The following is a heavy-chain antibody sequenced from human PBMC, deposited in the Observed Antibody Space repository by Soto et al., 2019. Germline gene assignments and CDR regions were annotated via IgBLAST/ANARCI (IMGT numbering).Heavy chain of an antibody. CDR2: IKSKTDGGTT. D-gene: IGHD3-3*01. J-gene: IGHJ6*02. CDR1: GFTFSNPW. Sequence: PGGSLRHPYTASGFTFSNPWMSWVRQAPGKGLEWVGRIKSKTDGGTTDYAAPVKGRFTISRDDSKNTLYLQMNSLKTEDTAVYYCTTDQASYYDFWSGYSPWGDYYYGMDVWGQGTTVTVSS. V-gene: IGHV3-15*01. CDR3: TTDQASYYDFWSGYSPWGDYYYGMDV.